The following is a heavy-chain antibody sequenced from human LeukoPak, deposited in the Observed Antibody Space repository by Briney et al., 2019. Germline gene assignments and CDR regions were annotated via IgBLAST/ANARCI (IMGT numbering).Heavy chain of an antibody. J-gene: IGHJ6*03. Sequence: SETLSLTCAVSGGSISSSNWWSWVRQPPGKGLEWIGEIYHSGSTNYNPSLKSRVTISVDKSKNQFSLKLSSVTAADTAVYYCARGLSGSGSYYEKYYYYYMDVWGKGTTVTVSS. D-gene: IGHD3-10*01. CDR1: GGSISSSNW. V-gene: IGHV4-4*02. CDR3: ARGLSGSGSYYEKYYYYYMDV. CDR2: IYHSGST.